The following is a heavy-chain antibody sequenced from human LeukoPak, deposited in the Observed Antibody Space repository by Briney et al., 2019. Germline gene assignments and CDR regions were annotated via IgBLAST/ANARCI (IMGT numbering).Heavy chain of an antibody. CDR1: GASTSSSY. D-gene: IGHD6-13*01. V-gene: IGHV4-59*08. J-gene: IGHJ3*02. CDR2: GYYSGST. CDR3: ARPIYTSSWYAFDI. Sequence: SETLSLTCTVSGASTSSSYWSWLRQSPGKGLEWIGYGYYSGSTYYNPTLRSRVTISVDMSKNQFPLRLNSVTAADTAVYYCARPIYTSSWYAFDIWGQGTTVTVSS.